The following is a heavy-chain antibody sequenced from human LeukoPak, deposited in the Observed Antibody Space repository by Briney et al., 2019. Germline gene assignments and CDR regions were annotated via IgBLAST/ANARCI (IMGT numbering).Heavy chain of an antibody. D-gene: IGHD3-10*01. CDR3: ARHGVRSWFDP. J-gene: IGHJ5*02. V-gene: IGHV4-59*08. CDR1: GGSIGNNY. Sequence: SETLSLTCTVSGGSIGNNYWSWIRQPPGKGLEWIGYIYYSVTTNYNPSLESRVTISVDTSKNQFSLKLSSVTAADTAVYYCARHGVRSWFDPWGQGTLVSASS. CDR2: IYYSVTT.